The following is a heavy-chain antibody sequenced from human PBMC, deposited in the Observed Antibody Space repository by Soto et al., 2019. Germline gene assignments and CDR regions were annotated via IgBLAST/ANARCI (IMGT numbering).Heavy chain of an antibody. CDR3: ARLTRYYDLWGGPDY. Sequence: EGSLRLSCEASGFTFSAHSMNWVRQAPGKGLEWVSSISGTSSYIYYSDSVKGRFTISRDNAKSSLYLQMSSLRAEDTAVYYCARLTRYYDLWGGPDYWGQGKLVYVS. CDR2: ISGTSSYI. D-gene: IGHD3-3*01. J-gene: IGHJ4*02. CDR1: GFTFSAHS. V-gene: IGHV3-21*01.